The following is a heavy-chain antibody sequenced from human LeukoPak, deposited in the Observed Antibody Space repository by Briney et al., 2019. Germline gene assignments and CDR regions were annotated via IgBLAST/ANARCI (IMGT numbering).Heavy chain of an antibody. D-gene: IGHD3/OR15-3a*01. CDR3: ARVGSGYDFFDY. CDR1: GGAISGYY. CDR2: VYSSGST. J-gene: IGHJ4*02. V-gene: IGHV4-4*07. Sequence: SDTLSLTCTVSGGAISGYYWSWIRQPAGKGLEWLGRVYSSGSTKYNPSLESRVSMSVDTSKNQFSLKLNFVTAADTAVYYCARVGSGYDFFDYWGQGTLVTVSS.